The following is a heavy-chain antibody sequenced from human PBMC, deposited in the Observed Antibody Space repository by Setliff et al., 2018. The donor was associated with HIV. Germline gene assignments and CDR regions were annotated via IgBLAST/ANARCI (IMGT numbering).Heavy chain of an antibody. CDR2: INPNMGDT. Sequence: ASVKVSCKASGYKFTGHHIQWMRQAPGQGLEWMGRINPNMGDTQYAQKFQGRIVMTRDTSINKVYMELSSLTSDDTALYYCARQDIPTGYYLFDYWGQGTQVTVSS. CDR1: GYKFTGHH. J-gene: IGHJ4*02. D-gene: IGHD3-9*01. V-gene: IGHV1-2*06. CDR3: ARQDIPTGYYLFDY.